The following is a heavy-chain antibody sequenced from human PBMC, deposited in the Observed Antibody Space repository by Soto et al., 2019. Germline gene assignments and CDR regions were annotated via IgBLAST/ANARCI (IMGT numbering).Heavy chain of an antibody. Sequence: GGSLRLSCAGSGFIFKNYALNWVRQAPGKGLEWVASITRDGYNKYYADSVKGRFTISRDNSRDTLSLQMTALRTEDSSIYYCTKSSGGSSSVGMDYWGQGTRVTVSS. V-gene: IGHV3-30*04. D-gene: IGHD6-6*01. J-gene: IGHJ4*02. CDR3: TKSSGGSSSVGMDY. CDR2: ITRDGYNK. CDR1: GFIFKNYA.